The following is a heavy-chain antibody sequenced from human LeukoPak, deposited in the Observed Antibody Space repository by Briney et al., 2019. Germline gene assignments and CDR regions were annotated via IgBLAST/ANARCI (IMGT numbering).Heavy chain of an antibody. CDR3: ARNSCSGGSCYYFDY. J-gene: IGHJ4*02. V-gene: IGHV4-39*07. D-gene: IGHD2-15*01. CDR1: GGSISSSSYY. Sequence: SETLSLTCTVSGGSISSSSYYWGWIRQPPGKGLEWIGSIYYSGSTYYNPSLKSRVTISVDTSKNQFSLKLSSVTAADTAVYYCARNSCSGGSCYYFDYWGQGTLVTVSS. CDR2: IYYSGST.